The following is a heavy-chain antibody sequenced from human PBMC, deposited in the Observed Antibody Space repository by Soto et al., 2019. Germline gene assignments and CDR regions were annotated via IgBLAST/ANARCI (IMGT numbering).Heavy chain of an antibody. CDR1: GSTFTSYY. CDR3: ARDHLDSSGYYYLIDY. V-gene: IGHV1-46*01. Sequence: ASLKVACNAAGSTFTSYYMHCVRQTPGQGLEWMGIINPSGGSTSYAQKFQGRVTMTRDTSTSTVYMELSSLRSEDTAVYYCARDHLDSSGYYYLIDYWGQGTLVTVSS. CDR2: INPSGGST. J-gene: IGHJ4*02. D-gene: IGHD3-22*01.